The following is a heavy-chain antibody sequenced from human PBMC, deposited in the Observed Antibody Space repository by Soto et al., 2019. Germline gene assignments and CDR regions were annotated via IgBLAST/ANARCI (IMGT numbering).Heavy chain of an antibody. J-gene: IGHJ6*02. CDR1: GDSVSSNSAA. D-gene: IGHD5-18*01. CDR3: ARVRVKRGYSYGTANYYYYGMDV. Sequence: PSQTLSLTCAISGDSVSSNSAAWNWIRQSPSRGLEWLGRTYYRSKWYNDYAVSVKSRITINPDTSKNQFSLQLNSVTPEDTAVYYCARVRVKRGYSYGTANYYYYGMDVWGQGTTVTVSS. CDR2: TYYRSKWYN. V-gene: IGHV6-1*01.